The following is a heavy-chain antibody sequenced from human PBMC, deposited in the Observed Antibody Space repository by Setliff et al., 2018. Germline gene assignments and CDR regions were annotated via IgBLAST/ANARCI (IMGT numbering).Heavy chain of an antibody. D-gene: IGHD1-26*01. V-gene: IGHV3-23*01. Sequence: LRLSCAASGFTFSSYSMNWVRQAPGKGLEWVSIISASGDTTYYADSVKGRFTISRDNSKNTLYLQMNSLRAEDTAVYYCCSGSYLFVYWGQGSLVTVSS. CDR1: GFTFSSYS. J-gene: IGHJ4*02. CDR3: CSGSYLFVY. CDR2: ISASGDTT.